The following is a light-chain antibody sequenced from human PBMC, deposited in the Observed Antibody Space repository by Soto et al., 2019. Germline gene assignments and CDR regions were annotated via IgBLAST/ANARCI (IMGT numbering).Light chain of an antibody. CDR1: QGISNW. J-gene: IGKJ1*01. Sequence: AIRMTQSPSSFSASTGDRVTNTCRASQGISNWLAWYQQKPGKAPKLLIYGASTLQSGVPSRFSGSGSGTDFTLTISSLQSEDSATYYCQHYRNYPWTFGQGTKVEVK. V-gene: IGKV1-8*01. CDR3: QHYRNYPWT. CDR2: GAS.